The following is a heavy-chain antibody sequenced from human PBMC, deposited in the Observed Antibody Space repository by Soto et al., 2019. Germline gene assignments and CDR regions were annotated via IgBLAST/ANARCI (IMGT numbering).Heavy chain of an antibody. CDR3: ARDLVQLEPPEN. Sequence: QVQLVQSGAEVKKPGASVKVSCQASGYTFTSYGISWVRQAPGQGLEWMGWISAYNGHTNSAQKLHGRVTMTPDTATSAAYMGLRSLRSDDPAVYYCARDLVQLEPPENWGQGPLVTVSS. J-gene: IGHJ4*02. CDR2: ISAYNGHT. D-gene: IGHD1-1*01. CDR1: GYTFTSYG. V-gene: IGHV1-18*01.